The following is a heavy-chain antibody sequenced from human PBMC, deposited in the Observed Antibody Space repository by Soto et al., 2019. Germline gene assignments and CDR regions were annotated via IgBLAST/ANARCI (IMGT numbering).Heavy chain of an antibody. CDR2: MNPGSGDT. CDR3: ATMATFGSLNWFDP. CDR1: GYTFTNND. Sequence: ASVKVSCKASGYTFTNNDVSWLRQATGQGLEWMGWMNPGSGDTGYAQKFQGRVTMTRDISIATAYMELSSLRSDDTAIYYCATMATFGSLNWFDPWGQGTLVTVS. V-gene: IGHV1-8*01. J-gene: IGHJ5*02. D-gene: IGHD3-10*01.